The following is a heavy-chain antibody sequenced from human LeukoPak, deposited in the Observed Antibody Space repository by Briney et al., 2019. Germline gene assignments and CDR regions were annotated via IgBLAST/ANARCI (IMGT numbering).Heavy chain of an antibody. D-gene: IGHD2-8*01. CDR3: ARVGVLMVYAIRGYFDY. Sequence: ASVKVSCKASGYTFTGYYMHWVRQAPGQGLEWMGWINPNSGGTNYAQKFQGRVTMTRDTSISTAYIELSRLRSDDTAVYYCARVGVLMVYAIRGYFDYWGQGTLVTVSS. CDR2: INPNSGGT. CDR1: GYTFTGYY. V-gene: IGHV1-2*02. J-gene: IGHJ4*02.